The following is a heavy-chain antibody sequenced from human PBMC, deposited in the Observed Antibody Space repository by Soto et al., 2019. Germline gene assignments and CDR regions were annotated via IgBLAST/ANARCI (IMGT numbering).Heavy chain of an antibody. CDR3: ARYGGYCSSTSCQGYNWFDP. CDR2: ISAYNGNT. D-gene: IGHD2-2*01. CDR1: GYTFTSDG. V-gene: IGHV1-18*04. Sequence: ASGKVSCKASGYTFTSDGISWVRQAPGQGLEWMGWISAYNGNTNYAQKLQGRVTMTTDTSTSTAYMELRSLRSDDTAVYYCARYGGYCSSTSCQGYNWFDPWGQGTLVTVSS. J-gene: IGHJ5*02.